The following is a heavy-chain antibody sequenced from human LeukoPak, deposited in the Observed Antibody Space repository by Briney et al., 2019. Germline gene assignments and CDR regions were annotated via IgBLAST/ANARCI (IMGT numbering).Heavy chain of an antibody. CDR1: GFTFSSST. V-gene: IGHV3-30*04. Sequence: GRSLRLSCAATGFTFSSSTMHWVRLAPGKGLEWVAIVSYDGTDKHYADSVKGRFTISRDNSKNMIYLQMNSLRVEDTAVYYCARDSWDILTGYYSHYLDYWGQGTLVTVSS. J-gene: IGHJ4*02. D-gene: IGHD3-9*01. CDR3: ARDSWDILTGYYSHYLDY. CDR2: VSYDGTDK.